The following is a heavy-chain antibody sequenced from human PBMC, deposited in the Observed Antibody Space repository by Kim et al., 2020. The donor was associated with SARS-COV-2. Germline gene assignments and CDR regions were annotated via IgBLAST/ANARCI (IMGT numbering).Heavy chain of an antibody. D-gene: IGHD1-26*01. CDR2: ISSSGSTI. V-gene: IGHV3-11*01. CDR1: GFTFSDYY. CDR3: ARGWELPQFDY. Sequence: LSLTCAASGFTFSDYYMSWIRQAPGKGLEWVSYISSSGSTIYYADSVKGRFTISRDNAKNSLYLQMNSLRAEDTAVYYCARGWELPQFDYWGQGTLVTVSS. J-gene: IGHJ4*02.